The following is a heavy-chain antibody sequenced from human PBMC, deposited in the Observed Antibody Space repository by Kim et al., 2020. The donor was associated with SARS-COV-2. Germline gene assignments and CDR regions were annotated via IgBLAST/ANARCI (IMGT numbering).Heavy chain of an antibody. CDR2: IWYDGSKQ. J-gene: IGHJ4*01. CDR3: SRDIRGTAARPGSFDY. CDR1: GFTFRNYG. D-gene: IGHD6-6*01. Sequence: GGSLRLSCAASGFTFRNYGLHWLRQAPGKGLEVGAVIWYDGSKQYYVDSVKGRFIISRNNSGNTLFLQMNSLRAEDTAGYYLSRDIRGTAARPGSFDYWG. V-gene: IGHV3-33*01.